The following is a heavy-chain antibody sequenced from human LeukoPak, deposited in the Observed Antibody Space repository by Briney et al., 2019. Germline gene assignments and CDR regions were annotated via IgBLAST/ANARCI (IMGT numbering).Heavy chain of an antibody. Sequence: ASVKVSCKASGYTFTSHYMHWVRQAPGQGLEWMGIINPSGGSTSYAQKFQGRVTMTRGTSTSTVYMELSSLRSEDTAVYYCARSPMTTHYGMDVWGQGTTVTVSS. CDR3: ARSPMTTHYGMDV. V-gene: IGHV1-46*01. CDR2: INPSGGST. CDR1: GYTFTSHY. D-gene: IGHD4-17*01. J-gene: IGHJ6*02.